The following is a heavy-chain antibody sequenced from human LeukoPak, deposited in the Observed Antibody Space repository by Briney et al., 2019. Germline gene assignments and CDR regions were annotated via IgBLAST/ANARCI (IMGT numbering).Heavy chain of an antibody. Sequence: PSETLSLTCTVSGGSISSYYWSWIRQPSGKGLEWIGYIYYSGSTNYNPSLKSRVTISVDTSKNQFSLKLSSVTAADTAVYYCARHGTGYDFDYWGQGTLVTVSS. CDR2: IYYSGST. V-gene: IGHV4-59*01. CDR1: GGSISSYY. CDR3: ARHGTGYDFDY. D-gene: IGHD5-12*01. J-gene: IGHJ4*02.